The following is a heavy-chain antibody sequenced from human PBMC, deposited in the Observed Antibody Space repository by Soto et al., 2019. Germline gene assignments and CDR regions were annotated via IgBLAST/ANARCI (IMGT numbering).Heavy chain of an antibody. J-gene: IGHJ4*02. CDR2: ISGYSGHT. D-gene: IGHD6-19*01. CDR3: AREWDNKSEHSSGWYDDF. Sequence: QVQLVQSGAEVKKPGASVKVSCKASGYTFSSYGISWVRQAPGQGLEWMGWISGYSGHTYYAQKFQGRVTMTTDTSTNTVYMELRSLRSDDTAVYYYAREWDNKSEHSSGWYDDFWGQGTLVTVSS. V-gene: IGHV1-18*01. CDR1: GYTFSSYG.